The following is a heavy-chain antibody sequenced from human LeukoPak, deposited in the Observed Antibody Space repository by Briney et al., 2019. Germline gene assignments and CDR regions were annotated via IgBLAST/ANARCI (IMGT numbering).Heavy chain of an antibody. CDR2: INHSGST. D-gene: IGHD3-22*01. Sequence: SETLSLTCTVSGGSISSYYWSWIRQPPGKGLEWIGEINHSGSTNYNPSLKSRVTISVDTSKNQFSLKLSSVTAADTAVYYCARGPSWDSVAPYYYDSSGYYFDYWGQGTLVTVSS. V-gene: IGHV4-34*01. CDR1: GGSISSYY. J-gene: IGHJ4*02. CDR3: ARGPSWDSVAPYYYDSSGYYFDY.